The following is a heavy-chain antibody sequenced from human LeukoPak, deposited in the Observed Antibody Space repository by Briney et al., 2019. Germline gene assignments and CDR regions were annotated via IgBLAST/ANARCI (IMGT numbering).Heavy chain of an antibody. CDR1: GGSLSSGGYY. Sequence: PSQTLSLTCTVSGGSLSSGGYYWSWIRQHPGKGLEWIGYIYYSGSTYYNPSLKSRVTISVDTSKNQFSLKLSSVTAADTAVYYCARRIAAAGMFDPWGQGTLVTVSS. CDR3: ARRIAAAGMFDP. D-gene: IGHD6-13*01. CDR2: IYYSGST. J-gene: IGHJ5*02. V-gene: IGHV4-31*03.